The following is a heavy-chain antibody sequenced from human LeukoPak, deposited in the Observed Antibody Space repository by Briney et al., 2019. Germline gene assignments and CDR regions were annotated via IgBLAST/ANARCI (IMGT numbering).Heavy chain of an antibody. CDR1: GGPISSYY. CDR3: ARVSCSGGSCYFDL. V-gene: IGHV4-59*01. D-gene: IGHD2-15*01. Sequence: TSETLSLTCTVSGGPISSYYWSWIRQPPGKGLEWIGYIYYSGSTNYNPSLKSRVTISVDTSKNQFSLKLSSVTAADTAVYYCARVSCSGGSCYFDLWGRGTLVTVSS. J-gene: IGHJ2*01. CDR2: IYYSGST.